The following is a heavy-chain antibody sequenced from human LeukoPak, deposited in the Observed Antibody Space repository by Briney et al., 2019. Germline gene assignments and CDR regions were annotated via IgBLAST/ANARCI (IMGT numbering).Heavy chain of an antibody. CDR3: VRDGGVSGYDLLDY. Sequence: GGSLRLSCAASGFTFSNYWMTWVRQAPGKGLEWVAHINQDGSKEYYMDSVKARFTISRDNAKNPLSLQMNSLRAEDTAVYYCVRDGGVSGYDLLDYWGQGTLVTVSS. J-gene: IGHJ4*02. D-gene: IGHD5-12*01. CDR2: INQDGSKE. CDR1: GFTFSNYW. V-gene: IGHV3-7*01.